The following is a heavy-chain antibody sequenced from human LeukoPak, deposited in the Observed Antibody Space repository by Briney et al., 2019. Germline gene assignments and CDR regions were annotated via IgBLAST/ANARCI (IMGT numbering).Heavy chain of an antibody. J-gene: IGHJ4*02. D-gene: IGHD2-2*01. CDR3: ASAIVVVPAASYYFDY. V-gene: IGHV1-69*05. CDR1: GGTFSSYA. Sequence: ASVKVSCKASGGTFSSYAINWVRQAPGQGLEWMGGIIPIFGTPNYAQKFQGRVTITTDESTSTAYMELSSLRSEDTAVYYCASAIVVVPAASYYFDYWGQGTLVTVSS. CDR2: IIPIFGTP.